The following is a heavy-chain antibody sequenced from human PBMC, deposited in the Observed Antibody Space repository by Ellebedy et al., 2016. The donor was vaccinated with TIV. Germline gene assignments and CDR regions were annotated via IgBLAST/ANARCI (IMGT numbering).Heavy chain of an antibody. CDR1: GFTFSRYW. V-gene: IGHV3-21*01. CDR3: ARDPELHY. Sequence: GESLKISCAASGFTFSRYWLNWVRQAPGKGLEWVSSISSSGNYRYHGDSVKGRFTISRDNAKNSLYLQMNSLRAEDTAVYYCARDPELHYWGQGTLVTVSS. J-gene: IGHJ4*02. D-gene: IGHD1-7*01. CDR2: ISSSGNYR.